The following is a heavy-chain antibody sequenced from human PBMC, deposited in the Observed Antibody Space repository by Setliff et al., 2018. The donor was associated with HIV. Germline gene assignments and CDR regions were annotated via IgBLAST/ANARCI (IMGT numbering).Heavy chain of an antibody. J-gene: IGHJ3*02. CDR2: VNNEGTDT. V-gene: IGHV3-74*01. Sequence: GGSLRLSCVASGFTFNSYWMYWVRQAPGKGLVCVSRVNNEGTDTIYADSVKGRFTISRDNAKSTVYLQMGSLSADDTAVYYCARGGFNHAFDIWAKGQWSPSPQ. D-gene: IGHD2-15*01. CDR1: GFTFNSYW. CDR3: ARGGFNHAFDI.